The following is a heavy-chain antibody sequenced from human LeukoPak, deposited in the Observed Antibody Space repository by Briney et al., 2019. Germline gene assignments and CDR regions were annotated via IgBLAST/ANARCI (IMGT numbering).Heavy chain of an antibody. J-gene: IGHJ5*02. Sequence: GGSLRLSCAASGFTFSSYEMNWVRQAPGKGLEWVSYISSSGSTIYYADSVKGRFTISRDNAKNSLNLQMNSLRAEDTAVYYCARGSSNIAARNNCFDPWGQGTLVTVSS. D-gene: IGHD6-6*01. CDR3: ARGSSNIAARNNCFDP. CDR1: GFTFSSYE. CDR2: ISSSGSTI. V-gene: IGHV3-48*03.